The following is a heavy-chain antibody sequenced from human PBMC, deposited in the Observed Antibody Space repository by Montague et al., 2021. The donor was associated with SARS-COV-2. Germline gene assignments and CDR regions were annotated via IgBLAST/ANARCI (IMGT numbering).Heavy chain of an antibody. V-gene: IGHV3-9*01. CDR2: ISWKSGSI. D-gene: IGHD3-10*01. CDR3: AKDGLAGYYGSGSEFDY. Sequence: SLRLSCAASGLTFGDYAMHWVRQAPGKGLEWVSSISWKSGSIAYADSVKGRFTISRDNAKNPLYLQMNCLRAEDTALYYCAKDGLAGYYGSGSEFDYWGQGTLVTVSS. J-gene: IGHJ4*02. CDR1: GLTFGDYA.